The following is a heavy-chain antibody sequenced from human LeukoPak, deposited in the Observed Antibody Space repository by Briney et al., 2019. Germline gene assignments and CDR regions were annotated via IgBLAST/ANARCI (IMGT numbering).Heavy chain of an antibody. Sequence: GGSLRLSCAASGFTFSSYAMSWVRQAPGKGLEWVSAISVSGGTTYYADSLKGRFTISRDNSKNTLYLQMNSLRADDTAVYYCASRDPSTNWYFDYWGQGTLVTVSS. D-gene: IGHD6-13*01. CDR3: ASRDPSTNWYFDY. CDR2: ISVSGGTT. CDR1: GFTFSSYA. V-gene: IGHV3-23*01. J-gene: IGHJ4*02.